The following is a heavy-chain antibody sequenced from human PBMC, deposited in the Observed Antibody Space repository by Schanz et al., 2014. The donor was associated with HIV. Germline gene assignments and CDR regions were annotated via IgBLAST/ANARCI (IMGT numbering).Heavy chain of an antibody. CDR2: ISDRSDYL. CDR3: ARGVPAHSSGWYLDY. CDR1: GFTFSSYG. D-gene: IGHD6-19*01. V-gene: IGHV3-21*04. J-gene: IGHJ4*02. Sequence: EVQLLESGGNLVHPGGSLRLSCAASGFTFSSYGMHWVRQAPGKGLEWVSSISDRSDYLHYADSVKGRFTISRDSSKNTLYLQMNGLRAEDTAVYYCARGVPAHSSGWYLDYWGQGTLVIVSS.